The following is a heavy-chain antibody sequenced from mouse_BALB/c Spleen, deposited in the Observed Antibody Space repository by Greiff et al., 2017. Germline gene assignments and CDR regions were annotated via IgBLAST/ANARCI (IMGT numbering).Heavy chain of an antibody. J-gene: IGHJ4*01. CDR2: ISSGGGST. CDR3: ARQGYYGSSYAMDY. V-gene: IGHV5-12-1*01. Sequence: DVMLVESGGGLVKPGGSLKLSCAASGFAFSSYDMSWVRQTPEKRLEWVAYISSGGGSTYYPDTVKGRFTISRDNAKNTLYLQMSSLKSEDTAMYYCARQGYYGSSYAMDYWGQGTSVTVSS. D-gene: IGHD1-1*01. CDR1: GFAFSSYD.